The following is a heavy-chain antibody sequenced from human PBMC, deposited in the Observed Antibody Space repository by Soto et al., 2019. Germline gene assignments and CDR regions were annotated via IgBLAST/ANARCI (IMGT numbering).Heavy chain of an antibody. CDR1: GFTFSTYT. Sequence: GGSLRLSCAASGFTFSTYTMHWVRQAPGKGLEWVAVMSYDGSNKYYADSVKGRFTVSRDNSKNTLYLQMNSLRAKDTAVYYCARTIGAYYDFWSGPRSTYYYYSMVVWGQGTTVTVSS. V-gene: IGHV3-30-3*01. CDR3: ARTIGAYYDFWSGPRSTYYYYSMVV. CDR2: MSYDGSNK. J-gene: IGHJ6*02. D-gene: IGHD3-3*01.